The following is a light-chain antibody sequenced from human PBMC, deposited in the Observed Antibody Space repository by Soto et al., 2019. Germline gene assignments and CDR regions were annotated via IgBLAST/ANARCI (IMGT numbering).Light chain of an antibody. CDR2: GSS. V-gene: IGKV3-20*01. Sequence: EIVLTQSPGTLSLSPGERASLSCRASQSIANSLAWYQQKPGQAPRLLSFGSSNRDTGIPDRFSGSGSGTDFPLTISRREPEDFAVYHCHQYGGSPRTFGQGTKVERK. CDR1: QSIANS. CDR3: HQYGGSPRT. J-gene: IGKJ1*01.